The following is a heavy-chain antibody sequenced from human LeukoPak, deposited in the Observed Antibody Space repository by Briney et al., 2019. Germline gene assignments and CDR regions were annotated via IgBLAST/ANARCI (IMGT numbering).Heavy chain of an antibody. CDR2: IYYSGST. D-gene: IGHD5-18*01. J-gene: IGHJ4*02. CDR1: GGSISSYY. V-gene: IGHV4-59*01. Sequence: PSETLSLTCTVSGGSISSYYWSWIRQPPGKGLEWIGYIYYSGSTNYNPSLKSRVTISADTSKNQFSLKLSSVTAADTAVYYCARGSYGYSYGHGLDYWGQGTLVTVSS. CDR3: ARGSYGYSYGHGLDY.